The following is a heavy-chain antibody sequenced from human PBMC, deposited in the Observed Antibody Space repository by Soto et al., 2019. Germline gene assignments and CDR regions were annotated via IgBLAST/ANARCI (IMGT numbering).Heavy chain of an antibody. CDR3: AKVRDFWSGYYTGTYYYYGMDV. CDR1: GFTFSSYA. J-gene: IGHJ6*02. D-gene: IGHD3-3*01. CDR2: ISGSGGST. V-gene: IGHV3-23*01. Sequence: PGGSLRLSCAASGFTFSSYAMSWVRQAPGKGLEWVSAISGSGGSTYYADSVKGRFTISRDNSKNTLYLQMNSLRAEDTAVYYCAKVRDFWSGYYTGTYYYYGMDVWGQGTTVTVSS.